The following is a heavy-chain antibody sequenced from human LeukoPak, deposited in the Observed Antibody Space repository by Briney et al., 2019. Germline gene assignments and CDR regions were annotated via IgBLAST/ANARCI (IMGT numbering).Heavy chain of an antibody. CDR3: ARDRRPYY. D-gene: IGHD6-6*01. Sequence: PGGSLRLSCAASGFTFSSYAMHWVRQAPGKGLEWVAVISYDGSNKYYADSVKGRFTISRDNSKNTLYLQMNSLRAEDTAAYYCARDRRPYYWGQGTLVTVSS. CDR2: ISYDGSNK. CDR1: GFTFSSYA. J-gene: IGHJ4*02. V-gene: IGHV3-30*04.